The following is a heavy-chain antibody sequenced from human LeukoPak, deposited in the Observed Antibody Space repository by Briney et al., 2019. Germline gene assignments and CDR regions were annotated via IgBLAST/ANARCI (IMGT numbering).Heavy chain of an antibody. J-gene: IGHJ4*02. CDR1: GYTFTDYY. D-gene: IGHD4-17*01. V-gene: IGHV1-69-2*01. CDR3: ATLPSGDYATIDY. Sequence: VKVSCKVSGYTFTDYYMHWVQQAPGKGLEWMGLVDPEDGETIYAEKFQGRVTITADTSTDTAYMELSSLRSEDTAVYYCATLPSGDYATIDYWGQGTLVTVSS. CDR2: VDPEDGET.